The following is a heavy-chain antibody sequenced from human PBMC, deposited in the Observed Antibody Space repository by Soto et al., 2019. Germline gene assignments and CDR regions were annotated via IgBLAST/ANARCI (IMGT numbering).Heavy chain of an antibody. CDR1: GGSISSYY. Sequence: PSETLSLTCTVPGGSISSYYWSWIRQPPGKGLEWIGEINHSGSTNYNPSLKSRVTISVDTSKNQFSLKLSSVTAADTAVYYCARGAGVGYYYYYYMDVWGKGTTVTVSS. J-gene: IGHJ6*03. CDR2: INHSGST. CDR3: ARGAGVGYYYYYYMDV. V-gene: IGHV4-34*01.